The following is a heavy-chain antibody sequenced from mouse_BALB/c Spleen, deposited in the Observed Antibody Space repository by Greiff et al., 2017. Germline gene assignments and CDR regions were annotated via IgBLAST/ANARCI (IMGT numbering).Heavy chain of an antibody. J-gene: IGHJ3*01. D-gene: IGHD2-1*01. V-gene: IGHV3-2*02. CDR2: ISYSGST. CDR1: GYSITSDYA. Sequence: VQLKESGPGLVKPSQSLSLTCTVTGYSITSDYAWNWIRQFPGNKLELMGYISYSGSTSYNPSLKSRIAITRDTSKNQFFLQLNSVTTEDTATYYCARDGNVYWGQGTLVTVSA. CDR3: ARDGNVY.